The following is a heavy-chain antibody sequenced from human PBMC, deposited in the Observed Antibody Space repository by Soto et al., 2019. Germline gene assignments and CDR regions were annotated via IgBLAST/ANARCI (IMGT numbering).Heavy chain of an antibody. CDR3: AKDRDYGGNSDGYYFDY. Sequence: GGSLRLSCAASGFTFSSYGMHWVRQAPGKGLEWVAVISYDGSNKYYADSVKGRFTISRDNSKNTLYLQMNSLRAEDTAVYYCAKDRDYGGNSDGYYFDYWGQGTLVTVSS. CDR2: ISYDGSNK. V-gene: IGHV3-30*18. D-gene: IGHD4-17*01. CDR1: GFTFSSYG. J-gene: IGHJ4*02.